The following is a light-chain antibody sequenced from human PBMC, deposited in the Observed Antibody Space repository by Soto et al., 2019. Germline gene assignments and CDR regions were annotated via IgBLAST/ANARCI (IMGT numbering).Light chain of an antibody. V-gene: IGLV2-14*01. CDR3: SAHTYGALV. Sequence: QSALTQPASVSGSPGQSITISCTGTSSDVGRSNHVFWYQQHPGKAPKLIIYEVGSRPSGVSNRFSGSKSGNTASLTISGLQAEDEADYYCSAHTYGALVFGGGTKVTVL. J-gene: IGLJ2*01. CDR2: EVG. CDR1: SSDVGRSNH.